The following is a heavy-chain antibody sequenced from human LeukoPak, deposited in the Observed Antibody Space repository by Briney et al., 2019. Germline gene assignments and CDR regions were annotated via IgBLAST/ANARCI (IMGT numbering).Heavy chain of an antibody. D-gene: IGHD1-26*01. CDR2: IYTSGST. J-gene: IGHJ4*02. Sequence: SETLSLACTVTGGSISSGSYYWRWIRQPAGKGLEWIGRIYTSGSTNYNPSLKSRVTISVDTSKNQFSLKLSSVTAADTAVYYCARAPPEWELLSYFDYWGQGTLVTVSS. V-gene: IGHV4-61*02. CDR3: ARAPPEWELLSYFDY. CDR1: GGSISSGSYY.